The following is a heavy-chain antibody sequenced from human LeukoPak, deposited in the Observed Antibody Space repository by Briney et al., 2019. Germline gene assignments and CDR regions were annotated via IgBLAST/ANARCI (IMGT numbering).Heavy chain of an antibody. CDR1: GGSFSGYY. CDR3: ARGFPYDSSGYYYYYGMDV. Sequence: PSETLSLTCAVYGGSFSGYYWSWIRRPPGKGLEWIGEINHSGSTNYNPSLKSRVTISVDTSKNQFSLKLSSVTAADTAVYYCARGFPYDSSGYYYYYGMDVWGQGTTVTVSS. V-gene: IGHV4-34*01. D-gene: IGHD3-22*01. CDR2: INHSGST. J-gene: IGHJ6*02.